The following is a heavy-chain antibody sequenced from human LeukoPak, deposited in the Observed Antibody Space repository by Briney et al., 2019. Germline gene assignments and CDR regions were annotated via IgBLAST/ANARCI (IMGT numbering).Heavy chain of an antibody. J-gene: IGHJ4*02. Sequence: SETLSLTCTVPGYSISSGYYWGWIRQPPGKGLEWIGSIYHSGSTYYNPSLKSRVTISVDTSKNQFSLKLSSVTAADTAVYYCARVGGMTTETPFDYWGQGTQVTVSS. CDR3: ARVGGMTTETPFDY. D-gene: IGHD4-17*01. CDR1: GYSISSGYY. CDR2: IYHSGST. V-gene: IGHV4-38-2*02.